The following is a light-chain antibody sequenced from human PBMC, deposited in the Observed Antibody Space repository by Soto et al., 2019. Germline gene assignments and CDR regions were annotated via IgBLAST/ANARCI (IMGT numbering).Light chain of an antibody. CDR2: KAS. CDR3: QEYKTYSQT. V-gene: IGKV1-5*03. Sequence: DIQMTQSPSTLSASLGDRVTITCRASQSISPWLAWYQQKPGKAPKILIYKASSLESGVPSRFSGSDSGTEFTRTISSLQPDDFATYFCQEYKTYSQTFGQGTKLEIK. J-gene: IGKJ2*01. CDR1: QSISPW.